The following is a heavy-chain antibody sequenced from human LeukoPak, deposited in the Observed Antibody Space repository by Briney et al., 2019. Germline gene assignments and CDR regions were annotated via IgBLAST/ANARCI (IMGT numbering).Heavy chain of an antibody. CDR3: ARVFTVVRGVSDAFDI. CDR1: GYTFTGYY. V-gene: IGHV1-2*02. Sequence: ASVKVSCKASGYTFTGYYMHWVRQAPGQGLEWMGWINPNSGGTNYAQKFQGRVTMTRDTSISTAYMELSRLRSDDTAVYYCARVFTVVRGVSDAFDIWGQGTMVTVSS. CDR2: INPNSGGT. D-gene: IGHD3-10*01. J-gene: IGHJ3*02.